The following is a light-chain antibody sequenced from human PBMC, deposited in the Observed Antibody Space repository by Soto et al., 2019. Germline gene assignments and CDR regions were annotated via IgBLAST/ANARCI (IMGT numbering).Light chain of an antibody. CDR3: SSYTASSTYV. Sequence: QSVLTQPASVSGSPGQSITISCTGTSSDVGYYNYVSWFQEHPGKAPKLMIYEVSNRPSGVANRFSGSKSGNTASLTISGLQAEDEADYYCSSYTASSTYVFGNGTKVTVL. V-gene: IGLV2-14*01. CDR1: SSDVGYYNY. J-gene: IGLJ1*01. CDR2: EVS.